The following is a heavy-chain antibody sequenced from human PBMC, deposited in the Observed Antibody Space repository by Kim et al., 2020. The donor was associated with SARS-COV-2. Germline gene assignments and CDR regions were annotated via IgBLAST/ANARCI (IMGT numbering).Heavy chain of an antibody. D-gene: IGHD3-9*01. Sequence: SQTLSLTRAISGDSVSSNSAAWNWIRQSPSRGLEWLGRTYYRSKWYNDYAVSVKSRITINPDTSKNQFSLQLNSVTPEDTAVYYCARQPYYYDILTGYTSYYGMDVWGQGTTVTVFS. V-gene: IGHV6-1*01. CDR1: GDSVSSNSAA. CDR3: ARQPYYYDILTGYTSYYGMDV. J-gene: IGHJ6*02. CDR2: TYYRSKWYN.